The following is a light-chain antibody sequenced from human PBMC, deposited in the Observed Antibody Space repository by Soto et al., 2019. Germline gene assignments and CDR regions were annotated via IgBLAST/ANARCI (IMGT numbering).Light chain of an antibody. CDR3: QSYDSSLSGSV. CDR2: GNS. Sequence: QSVLTQPPSVSGAPGQRVTISCTGSSSNIGAGYDVHWYQQLPGTAPKLIIYGNSNRPSGVPDRFSGSKSCTSASLAITGLQAEDEADDYCQSYDSSLSGSVFGGGTKVTVL. V-gene: IGLV1-40*01. J-gene: IGLJ2*01. CDR1: SSNIGAGYD.